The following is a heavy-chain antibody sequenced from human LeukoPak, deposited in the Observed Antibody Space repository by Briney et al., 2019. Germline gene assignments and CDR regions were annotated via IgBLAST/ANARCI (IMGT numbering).Heavy chain of an antibody. CDR3: ARVYRSSSGYCFDY. Sequence: GGSLRLSCAASGFTFSNYWMSWVRQGPGRGLEWVANIKQDGSEKYYVDSVKGRFTISRDNAENSLFLQMNSLRAEDTAVYYCARVYRSSSGYCFDYWAQGTLVTVSS. CDR1: GFTFSNYW. V-gene: IGHV3-7*01. J-gene: IGHJ4*02. D-gene: IGHD6-6*01. CDR2: IKQDGSEK.